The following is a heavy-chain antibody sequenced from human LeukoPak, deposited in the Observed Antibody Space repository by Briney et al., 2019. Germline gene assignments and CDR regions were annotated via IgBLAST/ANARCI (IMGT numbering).Heavy chain of an antibody. V-gene: IGHV4-39*01. D-gene: IGHD2-15*01. CDR2: IYYSGST. J-gene: IGHJ5*02. CDR1: GFTFSSYA. CDR3: ARHEYCSGGSCYGFFNWFDP. Sequence: GSLRLSCAASGFTFSSYAMSWVRQPPGKGLEWIGSIYYSGSTYYNPSLKSRVTISVDTSKNQFSLKLSSVTAADTAVYYCARHEYCSGGSCYGFFNWFDPWGQGTLVTVSS.